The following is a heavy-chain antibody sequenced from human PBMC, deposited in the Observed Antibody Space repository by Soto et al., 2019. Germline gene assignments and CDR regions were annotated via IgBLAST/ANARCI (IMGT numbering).Heavy chain of an antibody. Sequence: GGSLRLSCAASGFTFSSYGMHWVRQAPGKGLEWVAVIWYDGSTKYYADSVKGRFTISRDDSKNTLYLQMNSLRAEDTAVYYCARRSPSWAFDTWGQGTMVTVSS. CDR1: GFTFSSYG. D-gene: IGHD2-15*01. CDR3: ARRSPSWAFDT. CDR2: IWYDGSTK. V-gene: IGHV3-33*01. J-gene: IGHJ3*02.